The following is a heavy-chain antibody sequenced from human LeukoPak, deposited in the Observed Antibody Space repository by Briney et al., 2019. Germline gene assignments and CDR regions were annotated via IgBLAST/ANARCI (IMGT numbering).Heavy chain of an antibody. CDR2: INSDGSSA. D-gene: IGHD6-19*01. CDR1: GFTFSSYW. Sequence: GGSLRRSCEASGFTFSSYWMHWVRQAPGKGLVWVSRINSDGSSASYADSVKGRFTISRDNSANTLSLQMNSLRPEDTAMYYCAKARGQSSDWSLDYWGQGTLVTVSS. J-gene: IGHJ4*02. CDR3: AKARGQSSDWSLDY. V-gene: IGHV3-74*01.